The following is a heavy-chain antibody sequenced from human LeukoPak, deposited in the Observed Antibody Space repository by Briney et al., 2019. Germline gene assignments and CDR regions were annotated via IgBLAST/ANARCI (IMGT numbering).Heavy chain of an antibody. V-gene: IGHV3-23*01. CDR1: GFTFTNYA. Sequence: GGSLRLSCAASGFTFTNYAMNWVRQAPGKGLEWVSGSGSGGSPFYADSVKGRFTVSRDNSKNTLYLQMNSLRAEDTAVYYCAKNDDPGYYMDVWGKGTTVTVSS. CDR3: AKNDDPGYYMDV. D-gene: IGHD1-1*01. J-gene: IGHJ6*03. CDR2: SGSGGSP.